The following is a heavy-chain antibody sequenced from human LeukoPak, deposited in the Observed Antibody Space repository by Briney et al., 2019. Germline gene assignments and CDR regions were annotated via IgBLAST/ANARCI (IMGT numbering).Heavy chain of an antibody. V-gene: IGHV5-51*01. D-gene: IGHD3-10*01. J-gene: IGHJ6*02. CDR3: ARRTFGELEDPYYYYGMDV. CDR2: IYPGDSDT. CDR1: GYSFTSYW. Sequence: GESLKISCKGSGYSFTSYWIGWVRQMPGKGLEWMGIIYPGDSDTRYSPSFQGQVTISADKSISTAYLQWSSLKASDTAMYYCARRTFGELEDPYYYYGMDVWGQGTTVTVSS.